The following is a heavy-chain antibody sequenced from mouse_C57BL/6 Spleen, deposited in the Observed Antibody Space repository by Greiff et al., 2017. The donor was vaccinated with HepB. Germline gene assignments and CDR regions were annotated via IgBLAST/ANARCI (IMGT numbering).Heavy chain of an antibody. CDR1: GYTFTSYG. Sequence: VQLQQSGAELARPGASVKLSCKASGYTFTSYGISWVKQRTGQGLEWIGEIYPRSGNTYYNEKFKGKATLTADKSSSTAYMELRSLTSEYAAFYFCTLLTYCSASWFAYWGQGTLVTVSA. CDR3: TLLTYCSASWFAY. V-gene: IGHV1-81*01. D-gene: IGHD2-12*01. J-gene: IGHJ3*01. CDR2: IYPRSGNT.